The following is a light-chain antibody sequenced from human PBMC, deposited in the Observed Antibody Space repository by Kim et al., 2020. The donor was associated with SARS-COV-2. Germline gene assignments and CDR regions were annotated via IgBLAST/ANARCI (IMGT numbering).Light chain of an antibody. Sequence: ALEQTVRIKRQGDSLRSYYASWYQKKPGQAPVLVIYGKNNRPSGIPDRFSGSSSGNTASLTITGAQAEDEADYYCNSRDSSGNHLVFGGGTQLTVL. J-gene: IGLJ3*02. CDR1: SLRSYY. CDR2: GKN. CDR3: NSRDSSGNHLV. V-gene: IGLV3-19*01.